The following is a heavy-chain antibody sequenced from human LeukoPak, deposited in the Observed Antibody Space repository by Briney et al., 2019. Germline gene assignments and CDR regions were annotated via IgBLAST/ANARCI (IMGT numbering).Heavy chain of an antibody. J-gene: IGHJ4*02. CDR3: ARDRYYDSSGYIPATDY. V-gene: IGHV4-30-4*01. CDR2: IYYSGST. Sequence: PSETLSLTCTVSGGSISSGDYYWSWIRQPPGKGLEWIGYIYYSGSTYYNPSLKSRVTISVDTSKNQFSLKLSSVTAADTAVYYCARDRYYDSSGYIPATDYWGQGRLVTVSS. D-gene: IGHD3-22*01. CDR1: GGSISSGDYY.